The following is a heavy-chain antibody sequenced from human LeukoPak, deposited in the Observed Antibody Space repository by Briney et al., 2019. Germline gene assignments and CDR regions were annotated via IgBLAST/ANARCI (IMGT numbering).Heavy chain of an antibody. J-gene: IGHJ4*02. V-gene: IGHV4-30-4*08. CDR2: IYYSGST. D-gene: IGHD2-2*01. CDR3: AREFKEYCSSTSCYHRYFDY. Sequence: PSETLSLTCTVSGGSISSGDYYWSWIPQPPGKGLEWIGYIYYSGSTYYNPSLKSRVTISVDTSKNQFSLKLRSVTAADTAVYYCAREFKEYCSSTSCYHRYFDYWGQGTLVTVSS. CDR1: GGSISSGDYY.